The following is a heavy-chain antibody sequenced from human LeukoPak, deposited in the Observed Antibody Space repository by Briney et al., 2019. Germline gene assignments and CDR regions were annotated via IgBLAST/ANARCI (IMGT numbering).Heavy chain of an antibody. CDR3: ARDRHCVNGVCHSPAGMDV. J-gene: IGHJ6*02. CDR1: GFTFSAYA. CDR2: IWFDGKNQ. V-gene: IGHV3-33*08. Sequence: GGSLRLSCATSGFTFSAYAMYWVRQAPGKGLEWVADIWFDGKNQHFADSVRGRFAISRDNSKNTVYLQINSLRAEDTAVYYCARDRHCVNGVCHSPAGMDVWGQGTTVTVSS. D-gene: IGHD2-8*01.